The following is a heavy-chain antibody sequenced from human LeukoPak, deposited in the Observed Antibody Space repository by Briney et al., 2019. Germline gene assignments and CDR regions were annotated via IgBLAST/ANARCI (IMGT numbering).Heavy chain of an antibody. CDR3: TRGISYTMNI. D-gene: IGHD2/OR15-2a*01. V-gene: IGHV3-74*01. CDR2: ISADGIRT. J-gene: IGHJ6*02. Sequence: GGSLRLSCAASGFTFRNYAMSWVRQAPGKGPEWVSLISADGIRTTYADSVKGRFIISRDNAKNTLYLQMSSLRAEDTAVYYCTRGISYTMNIWGQGTTVTVSS. CDR1: GFTFRNYA.